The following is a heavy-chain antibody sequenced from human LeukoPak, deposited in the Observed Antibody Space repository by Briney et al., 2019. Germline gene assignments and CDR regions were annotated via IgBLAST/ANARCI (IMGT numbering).Heavy chain of an antibody. J-gene: IGHJ5*02. CDR3: ARDASLYSNYGWFDP. Sequence: GASVKVSCKASGYTFTSYYIHWVRQAPGQGLEWMGIINPSGGSTSYAQKFQGRVTMTRDTSMSTVYMELSSLRSEDTAVHYCARDASLYSNYGWFDPWGQGTLVTVSS. D-gene: IGHD4-11*01. CDR2: INPSGGST. V-gene: IGHV1-46*01. CDR1: GYTFTSYY.